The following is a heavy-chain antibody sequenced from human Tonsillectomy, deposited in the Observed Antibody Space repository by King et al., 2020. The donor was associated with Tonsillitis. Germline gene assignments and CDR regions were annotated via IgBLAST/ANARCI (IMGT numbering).Heavy chain of an antibody. CDR1: GFTFSSYA. D-gene: IGHD6-6*01. CDR3: AKGSTDGITPRADDPPFDY. V-gene: IGHV3-30*18. Sequence: VQLVESGGGVVQPGRSLRLSCAASGFTFSSYATHWVRQAPGKGLEWVAVISYDGSNKYYADSVKGRFTISRDNSKNTLYLQMNSLRAEDTAVYYFAKGSTDGITPRADDPPFDYWGQGTLVTVSS. J-gene: IGHJ4*02. CDR2: ISYDGSNK.